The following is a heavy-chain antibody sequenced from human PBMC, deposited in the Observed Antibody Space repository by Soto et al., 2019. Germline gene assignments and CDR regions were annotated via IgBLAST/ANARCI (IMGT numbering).Heavy chain of an antibody. CDR2: ISSSGVNT. D-gene: IGHD3-10*01. J-gene: IGHJ3*01. Sequence: EVQLLESGGDLVQPGGSLRLSCAASGFSFSTYAMSWVHQAPGKGLEWVSTISSSGVNTYYTDSVKGRFTISRDNSKDTLYLQMNSLRAEDTAIYYCAKRPTSTGFGDPFDVWGQGTMVTVSS. CDR3: AKRPTSTGFGDPFDV. V-gene: IGHV3-23*01. CDR1: GFSFSTYA.